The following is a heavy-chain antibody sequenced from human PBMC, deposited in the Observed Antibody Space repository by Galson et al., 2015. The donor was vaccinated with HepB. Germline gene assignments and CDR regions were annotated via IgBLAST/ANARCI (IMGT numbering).Heavy chain of an antibody. CDR3: ARFRYGLGSFDN. V-gene: IGHV3-7*03. CDR1: GFTFSDYW. Sequence: SLRLSCAASGFTFSDYWMSWVRQAPGKELEWVANINQDGSDIYYVDSVEGRFTISRDNARDSLHLQMNTRRAEDTAVYYCARFRYGLGSFDNWGQGILVTVSS. D-gene: IGHD3-10*01. J-gene: IGHJ4*02. CDR2: INQDGSDI.